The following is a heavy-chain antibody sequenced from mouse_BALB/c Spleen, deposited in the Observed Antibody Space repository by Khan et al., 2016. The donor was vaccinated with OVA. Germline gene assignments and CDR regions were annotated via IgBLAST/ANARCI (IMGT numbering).Heavy chain of an antibody. V-gene: IGHV1-4*01. J-gene: IGHJ2*02. CDR2: INPSTGYT. CDR1: GYTFANYA. CDR3: VRYPIPPYALDY. Sequence: QVQLKESGTELARPGASVKMSCKASGYTFANYAMHWVKQRPGQGLEWIGYINPSTGYTNYNQNFTDKVTLTTDRSSSTAYMQLSSLTSDDSAVCCCVRYPIPPYALDYWGQGTSLTVSS. D-gene: IGHD2-14*01.